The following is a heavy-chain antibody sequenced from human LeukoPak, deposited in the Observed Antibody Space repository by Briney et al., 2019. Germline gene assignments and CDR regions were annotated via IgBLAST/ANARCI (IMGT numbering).Heavy chain of an antibody. Sequence: PSETLSLTCTVSGYSISSGYYWGWIRQTPGRGLEWIATIYHSGSTFYNPSLKTRATISVDTSKNQFSLKLSSVTAADTAVYYCARELTVTTWYAFDIWGQGTMVTVSS. V-gene: IGHV4-38-2*02. D-gene: IGHD4-17*01. CDR2: IYHSGST. CDR3: ARELTVTTWYAFDI. J-gene: IGHJ3*02. CDR1: GYSISSGYY.